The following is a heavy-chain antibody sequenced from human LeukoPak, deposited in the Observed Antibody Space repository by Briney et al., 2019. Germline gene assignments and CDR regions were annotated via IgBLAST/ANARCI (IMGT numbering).Heavy chain of an antibody. CDR3: AKDLDIGAAAYYFDY. V-gene: IGHV3-33*06. D-gene: IGHD6-13*01. J-gene: IGHJ4*02. CDR1: GFTFSTYG. CDR2: TWHDGNNK. Sequence: GGSLRLSCAVSGFTFSTYGMHWVRQAPGKGLEWVANTWHDGNNKNYADPVKGRFTISRDNSKNTLDLQMNSLRAEDTAVYYCAKDLDIGAAAYYFDYWGQGTLVTVSS.